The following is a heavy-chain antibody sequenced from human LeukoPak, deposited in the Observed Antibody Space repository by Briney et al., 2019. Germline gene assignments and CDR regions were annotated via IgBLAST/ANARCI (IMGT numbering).Heavy chain of an antibody. Sequence: SETLSLTCTVSGGSISSYYWSWIRQPPGKGLEWIGYIYYSGSTNYNPSLKSRVTISVDTSKNQFSLKLSSVTAADTAVYYCARDRGDILTGFDYWGQGTLVTVPS. V-gene: IGHV4-59*01. J-gene: IGHJ4*02. CDR2: IYYSGST. CDR3: ARDRGDILTGFDY. CDR1: GGSISSYY. D-gene: IGHD3-9*01.